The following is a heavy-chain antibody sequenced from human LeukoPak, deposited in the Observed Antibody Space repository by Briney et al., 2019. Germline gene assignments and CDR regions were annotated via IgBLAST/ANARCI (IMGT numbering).Heavy chain of an antibody. CDR2: IGGSGGST. CDR1: GFTFSSYA. D-gene: IGHD6-6*01. V-gene: IGHV3-23*01. J-gene: IGHJ4*02. Sequence: GRSLRLSCAASGFTFSSYAMSWVRQAPGKGLEWVSAIGGSGGSTYYADSVKGRFTISRDNSKNTLYLQMNSLRAEDTAVYYCAKEVDSSSTYEDYWGQGTLVTVSS. CDR3: AKEVDSSSTYEDY.